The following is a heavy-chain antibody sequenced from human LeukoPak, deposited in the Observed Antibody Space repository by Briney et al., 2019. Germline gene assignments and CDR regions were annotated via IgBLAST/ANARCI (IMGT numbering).Heavy chain of an antibody. CDR3: ARVTMVRGVIFDY. V-gene: IGHV4-34*01. CDR1: GGSFSGYY. Sequence: PSETLSLTCAVYGGSFSGYYWSWIRQPPGKGLEWIGEINHSGSTNYNPSLKSRVTISVDTPKNQFSLKLSSVTAADTAVYYCARVTMVRGVIFDYWGQGTLVTVSS. CDR2: INHSGST. J-gene: IGHJ4*02. D-gene: IGHD3-10*01.